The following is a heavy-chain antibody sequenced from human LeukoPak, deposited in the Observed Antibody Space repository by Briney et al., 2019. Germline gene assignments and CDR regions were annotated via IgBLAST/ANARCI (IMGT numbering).Heavy chain of an antibody. CDR3: ARSPSSSSWPYYYYYYGMDV. CDR2: IKQDGSEK. V-gene: IGHV3-7*01. J-gene: IGHJ6*02. D-gene: IGHD6-13*01. Sequence: GGSLRLSCAASGFTFSSYWMSWVRQAPGKGLEWVANIKQDGSEKYYVDSVKGRFTISRDNAKNSLYLQMNSLRAEDTAVYYCARSPSSSSWPYYYYYYGMDVWGQGTTVTVSS. CDR1: GFTFSSYW.